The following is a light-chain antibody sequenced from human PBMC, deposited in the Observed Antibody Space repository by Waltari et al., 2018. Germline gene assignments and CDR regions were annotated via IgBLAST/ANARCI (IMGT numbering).Light chain of an antibody. Sequence: EIVLTQSPATLYLSPGERAPLSCRASQSVSSSLAWYQQKPGQAPRLLIYDASNRATGIPARFSGSGSGTDFILTISSLEPEDFAVYYCQQRANSWTFGQGTKVELK. CDR2: DAS. CDR3: QQRANSWT. CDR1: QSVSSS. J-gene: IGKJ1*01. V-gene: IGKV3-11*01.